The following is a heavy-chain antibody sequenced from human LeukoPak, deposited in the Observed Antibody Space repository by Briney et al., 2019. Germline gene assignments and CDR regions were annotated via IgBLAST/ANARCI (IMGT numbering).Heavy chain of an antibody. CDR3: ARHPGVGAAGTAESLDY. J-gene: IGHJ4*02. V-gene: IGHV4-59*08. CDR1: GGSITNYY. CDR2: IYYTGGT. D-gene: IGHD6-13*01. Sequence: SETLSLTCTVSGGSITNYYWSWIRQPPGKGLEWIGYIYYTGGTNYNPSLKSRVTISVHTSKNQFSLGLNSVTAADTAVYYCARHPGVGAAGTAESLDYWGQGTLVTVSS.